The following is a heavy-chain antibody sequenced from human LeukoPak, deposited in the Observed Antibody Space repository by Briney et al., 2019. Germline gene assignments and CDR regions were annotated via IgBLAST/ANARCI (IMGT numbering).Heavy chain of an antibody. J-gene: IGHJ4*02. CDR1: GYTFTDYY. CDR2: VDPEDGET. Sequence: ASVKISCKVSGYTFTDYYMHWVQQAPGKGLEWMGLVDPEDGETIYAEKFQGRVTITADTSTDTAYMELSSLRSEDTAVYYCATDMIAVAAKEMGYWGQGTLVTVSS. D-gene: IGHD6-19*01. CDR3: ATDMIAVAAKEMGY. V-gene: IGHV1-69-2*01.